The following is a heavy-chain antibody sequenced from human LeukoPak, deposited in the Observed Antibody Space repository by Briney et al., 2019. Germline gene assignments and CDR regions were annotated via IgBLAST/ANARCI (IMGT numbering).Heavy chain of an antibody. J-gene: IGHJ4*02. CDR2: ISPDGSTT. Sequence: GGSLRLSCAASGFTFSTYWMHWVRQAPGKGLVWVSRISPDGSTTGHADSVKGRFTTSRDNAKNTLFLQMNSLRAEDTAVYYCTRDFDFSSAIWGQGTLVTVSS. V-gene: IGHV3-74*01. CDR1: GFTFSTYW. CDR3: TRDFDFSSAI. D-gene: IGHD3-3*01.